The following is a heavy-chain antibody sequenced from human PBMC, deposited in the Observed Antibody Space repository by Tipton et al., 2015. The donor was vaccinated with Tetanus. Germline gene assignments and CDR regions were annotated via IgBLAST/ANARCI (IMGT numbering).Heavy chain of an antibody. V-gene: IGHV4-61*08. D-gene: IGHD4-23*01. CDR1: GGSMSGSGHD. J-gene: IGHJ1*01. CDR2: VYHSGLT. Sequence: TLSLTCIVSGGSMSGSGHDWTWIRQPPGKGLEWVGYVYHSGLTNYTPSLKSRVTMSIDTSKNQFSLKLNSVTAADTAVYYCATTVVTHLQYWGQGTLVTVSS. CDR3: ATTVVTHLQY.